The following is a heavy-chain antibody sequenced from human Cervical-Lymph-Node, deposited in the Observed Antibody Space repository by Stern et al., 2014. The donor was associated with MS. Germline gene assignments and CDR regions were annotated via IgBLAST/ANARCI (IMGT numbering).Heavy chain of an antibody. D-gene: IGHD6-19*01. Sequence: EVQLVESGAEVKKPGESLKISCKGSGYSFTSYWIGWVRQMPGKGLEGMGIIYPGDSDTRYSPSFQGQVTISADKSISTAYLQWSSLKASDTAMYYCARHPDEYSSGWYVRFDYWGQGTLVTVSS. CDR1: GYSFTSYW. CDR3: ARHPDEYSSGWYVRFDY. J-gene: IGHJ4*02. CDR2: IYPGDSDT. V-gene: IGHV5-51*01.